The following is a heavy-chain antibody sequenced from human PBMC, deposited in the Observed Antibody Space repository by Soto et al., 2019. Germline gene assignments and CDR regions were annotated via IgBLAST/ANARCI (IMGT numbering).Heavy chain of an antibody. Sequence: GGSLRLSCVASGFMFSGYEMNWVRQAPGKGLEWVAYISKSGTTKYYADSVKGRFTISRDTAKNTIYLQMNSLRVDDTAVYYCARVGNMALPYWGQGTLVTVSS. D-gene: IGHD7-27*01. V-gene: IGHV3-48*03. CDR2: ISKSGTTK. J-gene: IGHJ1*01. CDR3: ARVGNMALPY. CDR1: GFMFSGYE.